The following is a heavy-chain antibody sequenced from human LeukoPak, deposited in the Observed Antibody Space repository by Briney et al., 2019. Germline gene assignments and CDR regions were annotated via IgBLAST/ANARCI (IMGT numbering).Heavy chain of an antibody. D-gene: IGHD1-1*01. CDR1: GFTFDDYA. Sequence: GGSLRLSCAASGFTFDDYAMHWVRQAPGKGLEWVSGISWNSGSIGYADSVKGRFTISRDNAKNSLYLQMNSLRAEDMALYYCARGYNWNPYDAFDIWGQGTMVTVSS. CDR3: ARGYNWNPYDAFDI. CDR2: ISWNSGSI. J-gene: IGHJ3*02. V-gene: IGHV3-9*03.